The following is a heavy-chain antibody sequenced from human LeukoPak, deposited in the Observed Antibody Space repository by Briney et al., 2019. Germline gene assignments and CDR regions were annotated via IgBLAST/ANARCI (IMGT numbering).Heavy chain of an antibody. J-gene: IGHJ4*02. D-gene: IGHD1-26*01. CDR3: VRDLGGRSGH. CDR1: GFTFSSYS. V-gene: IGHV3-21*01. CDR2: ISSSSSYI. Sequence: PGGSQRLSCAASGFTFSSYSMNWVRQAPGKGLEWVSSISSSSSYIYYADSVKGRFTISRDNARNTLYLQMNSLRADDTAVYYCVRDLGGRSGHWGPGTLVTVSS.